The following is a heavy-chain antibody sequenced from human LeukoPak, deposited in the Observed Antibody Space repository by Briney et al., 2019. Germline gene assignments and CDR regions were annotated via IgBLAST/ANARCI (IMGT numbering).Heavy chain of an antibody. CDR3: ARVDCSGGGCYSALNL. V-gene: IGHV3-48*02. CDR1: GFSFGNYS. J-gene: IGHJ4*02. D-gene: IGHD2-15*01. CDR2: ISSSSSTI. Sequence: PGGSLRLSCAASGFSFGNYSMNWVRQAPGTGLEWISYISSSSSTIYYADSVEGRFTISRDNAKNSLYLQMNSLRDDDTAIYYCARVDCSGGGCYSALNLWGQGTLSPSPQ.